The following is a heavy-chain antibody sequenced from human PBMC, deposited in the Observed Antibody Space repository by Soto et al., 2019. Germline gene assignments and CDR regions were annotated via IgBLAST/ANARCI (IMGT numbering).Heavy chain of an antibody. CDR2: ISAYNGNT. Sequence: ASVKVSCKASGYTFTIYGISWVRQAPGQGLEWMGWISAYNGNTNYAQKLQGRVTMTTDTSTSTAYMELRSLRSDDTAVYYCARDSQLEYLHDSDAFDIWGQGTMVTVAS. CDR1: GYTFTIYG. D-gene: IGHD3-3*01. CDR3: ARDSQLEYLHDSDAFDI. J-gene: IGHJ3*02. V-gene: IGHV1-18*01.